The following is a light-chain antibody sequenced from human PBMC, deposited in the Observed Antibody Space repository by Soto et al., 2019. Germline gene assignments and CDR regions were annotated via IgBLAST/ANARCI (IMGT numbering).Light chain of an antibody. CDR3: QQYWT. V-gene: IGKV1-5*01. Sequence: DIQMTQSPSTLSASVGDRVTITCRASESISTWLAWYQQKPGRAPKLLLHDASNLESWVPSRFSGSGSGTDFTLTISSLQPEDFATYYCQQYWTFGQGTKVEIK. J-gene: IGKJ2*01. CDR1: ESISTW. CDR2: DAS.